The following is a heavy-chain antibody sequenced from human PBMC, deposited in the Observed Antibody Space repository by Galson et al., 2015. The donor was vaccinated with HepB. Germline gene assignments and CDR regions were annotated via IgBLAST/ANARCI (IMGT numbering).Heavy chain of an antibody. D-gene: IGHD3-10*01. CDR3: ARDRGYYGSGRYYNGNWYFDF. J-gene: IGHJ2*01. Sequence: SLRLSCAASGFTSSSYSMNWVRQAPGKGLEWVSSISRSSSYIYYADSVKGRSTISRGNAKNSLYLQMNSLRAEDTAVYYCARDRGYYGSGRYYNGNWYFDFWGRGTLVTVSS. CDR1: GFTSSSYS. CDR2: ISRSSSYI. V-gene: IGHV3-21*01.